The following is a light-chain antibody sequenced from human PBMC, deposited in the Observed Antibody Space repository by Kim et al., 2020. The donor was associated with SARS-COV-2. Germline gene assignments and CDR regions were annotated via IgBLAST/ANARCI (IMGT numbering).Light chain of an antibody. Sequence: QSALTQPPSASGSPGQSVTISCTGTSSDVGGYNYVSWYQHHPGKAPKLMIYEVNNRPSGVSNRFSGSKSGNTASLTISGLQAEDEADYYCNSYTKSATLVFGGGTQLTVL. CDR2: EVN. CDR3: NSYTKSATLV. V-gene: IGLV2-14*01. J-gene: IGLJ3*02. CDR1: SSDVGGYNY.